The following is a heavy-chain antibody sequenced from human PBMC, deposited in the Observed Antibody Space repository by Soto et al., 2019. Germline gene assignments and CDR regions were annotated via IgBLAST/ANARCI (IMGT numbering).Heavy chain of an antibody. CDR1: GLTFSSYW. D-gene: IGHD1-26*01. V-gene: IGHV3-74*01. Sequence: GVSLRLSCTAAGLTFSSYWMHWVRQAPGKGLVWVSRINSDGSSTSYADSVKGRFTISRDNAKNTLYLQMNSLRAEDTAVCYCAREQQGGSYYNSFGYWGQGTLVTVSS. CDR2: INSDGSST. J-gene: IGHJ4*02. CDR3: AREQQGGSYYNSFGY.